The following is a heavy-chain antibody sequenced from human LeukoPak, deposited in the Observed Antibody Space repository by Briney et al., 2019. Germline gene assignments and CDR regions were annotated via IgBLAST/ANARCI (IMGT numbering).Heavy chain of an antibody. V-gene: IGHV3-48*03. CDR2: IGSNDRTK. CDR1: GFTFSSYE. D-gene: IGHD2-15*01. Sequence: GGSLRLSCVASGFTFSSYEMNWVRQAPGKGLEWVAYIGSNDRTKHYADSVKGRFTIYRDNAKNSLYLQMNSLRAEDTAIYYCARVVARLFYFDYWGQGTLATVSS. J-gene: IGHJ4*02. CDR3: ARVVARLFYFDY.